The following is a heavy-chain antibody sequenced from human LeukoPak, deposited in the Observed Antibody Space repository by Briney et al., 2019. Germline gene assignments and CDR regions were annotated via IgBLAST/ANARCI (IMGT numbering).Heavy chain of an antibody. V-gene: IGHV1-18*01. Sequence: ASVKVSCKASGYTFTSYGISWVRQVPGQGLEWMGWISAYNGNTNYAQKLQGRVTMTTDTSTSTAYMELRSLRSDDTAVYYCARVSYSSSWYYFGERYYYYYMDVWGKGTTVTVSS. J-gene: IGHJ6*03. CDR1: GYTFTSYG. D-gene: IGHD6-13*01. CDR3: ARVSYSSSWYYFGERYYYYYMDV. CDR2: ISAYNGNT.